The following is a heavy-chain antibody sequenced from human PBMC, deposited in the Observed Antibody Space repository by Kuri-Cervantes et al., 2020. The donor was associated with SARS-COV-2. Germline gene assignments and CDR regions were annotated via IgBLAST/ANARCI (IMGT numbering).Heavy chain of an antibody. Sequence: SETLSLTCTVSGGSISSYYWSWIRQPPGKGLEWIGYIYYSESTYYNPSLKSRVTISVDTSKNQFSLKLSSVTAADTAVYYCARRLYYYDSSGSRGNFDYWGQGTLVTVSS. CDR3: ARRLYYYDSSGSRGNFDY. CDR1: GGSISSYY. J-gene: IGHJ4*02. D-gene: IGHD3-22*01. V-gene: IGHV4-59*04. CDR2: IYYSEST.